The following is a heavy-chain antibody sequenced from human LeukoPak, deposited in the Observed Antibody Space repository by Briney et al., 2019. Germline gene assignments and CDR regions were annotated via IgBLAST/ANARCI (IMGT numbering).Heavy chain of an antibody. Sequence: GGSLRLSCTASGFTFSRYAMAWVRQAPGKGLEWVSAIGGGGDATSYADSVKGRFTISRDNSKDTLSLQMNSLRAEDAAVYYCAKSPYQLFTTFHFDYWGQGTLATV. V-gene: IGHV3-23*01. CDR2: IGGGGDAT. J-gene: IGHJ4*02. D-gene: IGHD2-21*01. CDR1: GFTFSRYA. CDR3: AKSPYQLFTTFHFDY.